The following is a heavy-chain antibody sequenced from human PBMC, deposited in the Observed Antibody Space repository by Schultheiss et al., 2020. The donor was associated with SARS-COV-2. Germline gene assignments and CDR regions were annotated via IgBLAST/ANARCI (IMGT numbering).Heavy chain of an antibody. V-gene: IGHV2-70*12. D-gene: IGHD3-3*01. CDR1: GFSLSNARMG. Sequence: SGPTLVKPTETLTLTCTVSGFSLSNARMGVSWIRQPPGMALEWLALIHWDDDKYYNTSLKTRLTLSKDTSKNQVVLTMTNMDPVDTATYYCAHSFYDFWSGNYPGGYFDYWGQGTLVTVSS. J-gene: IGHJ4*02. CDR3: AHSFYDFWSGNYPGGYFDY. CDR2: IHWDDDK.